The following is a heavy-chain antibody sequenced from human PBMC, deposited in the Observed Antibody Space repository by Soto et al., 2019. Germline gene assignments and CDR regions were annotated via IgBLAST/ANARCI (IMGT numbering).Heavy chain of an antibody. CDR2: IDPRDSYT. CDR1: GYSFTSYW. Sequence: GESLKISCKGSGYSFTSYWISWVRQMPGKGLEWMGRIDPRDSYTNYSPSCHGHDTISDDKSISIAYLQWSGLKAADTAMYYCGRRGGVYVRGPAMDVWGQGTTVTVSS. J-gene: IGHJ6*02. CDR3: GRRGGVYVRGPAMDV. V-gene: IGHV5-10-1*01. D-gene: IGHD2-8*01.